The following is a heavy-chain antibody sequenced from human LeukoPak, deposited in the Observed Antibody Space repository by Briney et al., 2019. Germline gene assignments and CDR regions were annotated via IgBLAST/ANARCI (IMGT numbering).Heavy chain of an antibody. CDR1: GFTFSSYS. CDR2: ISSSSSYI. CDR3: ARVVFFKTRRAYDILGGYGMDV. V-gene: IGHV3-21*01. J-gene: IGHJ6*04. D-gene: IGHD3-9*01. Sequence: GGSLRLYCAASGFTFSSYSMNWVRQAPGKGLEWVSSISSSSSYIYYADSVKGRFTISRENAKNSLYLQMNSLRAEDTAVYYCARVVFFKTRRAYDILGGYGMDVWGKGTTVTVSS.